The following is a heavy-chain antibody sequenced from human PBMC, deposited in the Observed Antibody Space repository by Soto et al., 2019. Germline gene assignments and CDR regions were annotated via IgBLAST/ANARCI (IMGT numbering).Heavy chain of an antibody. CDR2: INPSGGST. Sequence: ASVKVSCKASGYTFTTYYMPWVRQAPGQGLEWMGIINPSGGSTSYAQKFQGRVTMTRDTSTSTVYMELSSLRSEDTAVYYCARVLRYFDWLLGPSYYYYGMDVWGQGTTVTVSS. J-gene: IGHJ6*02. CDR3: ARVLRYFDWLLGPSYYYYGMDV. V-gene: IGHV1-46*03. CDR1: GYTFTTYY. D-gene: IGHD3-9*01.